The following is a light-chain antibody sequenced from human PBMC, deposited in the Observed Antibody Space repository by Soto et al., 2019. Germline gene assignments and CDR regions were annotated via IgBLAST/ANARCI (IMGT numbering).Light chain of an antibody. CDR2: TTD. J-gene: IGLJ3*02. CDR1: SGSVSTNNY. V-gene: IGLV8-61*01. CDR3: VLYLGGGVWV. Sequence: QTVVTQEPSFSVSPGETVTLTCGLTSGSVSTNNYPTWYQQTPGQAPRTLIYTTDTRSSGVPDRFSGSILGNKAALTITGAPANDESDYYCVLYLGGGVWVFGGGTKLTVL.